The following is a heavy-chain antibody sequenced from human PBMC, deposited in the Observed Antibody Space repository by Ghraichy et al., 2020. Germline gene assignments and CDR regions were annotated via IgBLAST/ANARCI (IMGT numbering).Heavy chain of an antibody. CDR2: TYYSGST. V-gene: IGHV4-39*01. CDR3: ARTTQRVNYDYWDCPNYFDI. CDR1: GGSISNSYY. Sequence: SQTLSLTCSVSGGSISNSYYWGWVRQPPGKGLEWIGITYYSGSTYYTPSHKSRITISIDTSKNQFSLKLASVTAADTAVYYCARTTQRVNYDYWDCPNYFDIWGQGTLVSVSP. J-gene: IGHJ4*02. D-gene: IGHD3-3*01.